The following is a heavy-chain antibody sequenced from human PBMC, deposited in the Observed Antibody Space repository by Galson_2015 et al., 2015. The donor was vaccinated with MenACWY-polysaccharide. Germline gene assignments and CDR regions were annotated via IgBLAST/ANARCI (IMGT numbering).Heavy chain of an antibody. CDR2: ISGNSAYI. CDR1: GFTFDTYR. D-gene: IGHD4-17*01. V-gene: IGHV3-21*04. CDR3: ASNGDQGY. Sequence: SLRLSCAASGFTFDTYRLIWVRQAPGQGLQWVSAISGNSAYIYYADSVKGRFTISRDSSKNTLYLQMNSLRAEDTAWYYCASNGDQGYWGQGTQVTVSS. J-gene: IGHJ4*02.